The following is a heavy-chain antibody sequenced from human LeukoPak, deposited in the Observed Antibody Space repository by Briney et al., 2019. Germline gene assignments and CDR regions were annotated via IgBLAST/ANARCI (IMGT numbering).Heavy chain of an antibody. D-gene: IGHD5-12*01. V-gene: IGHV4-4*02. CDR3: ARASGGYVAAFDI. Sequence: SETLSLTCAVSGGSISSSNWWSWVRQPPGKGLEWIGEIYHSGSTNYNPSLESRVTISVDKSKNQFSLKLSSVTAADTAVYYCARASGGYVAAFDIWGQGTMVTVSS. J-gene: IGHJ3*02. CDR1: GGSISSSNW. CDR2: IYHSGST.